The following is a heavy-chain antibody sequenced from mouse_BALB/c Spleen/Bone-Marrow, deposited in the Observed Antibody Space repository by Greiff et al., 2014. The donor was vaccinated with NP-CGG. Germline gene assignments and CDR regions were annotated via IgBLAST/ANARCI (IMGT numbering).Heavy chain of an antibody. CDR3: ATFYRYDRRFAY. J-gene: IGHJ3*01. D-gene: IGHD2-14*01. CDR1: GFNIKDTY. CDR2: IDPANGNT. Sequence: EVKLMESGAELVKPGASVKLSCTASGFNIKDTYMHWVKQRPEQGLEWIGRIDPANGNTKYDPKFQGKATITADTSSNTAYLQRXXXXXEDTAVYYCATFYRYDRRFAYWGQGTLVTVSA. V-gene: IGHV14-3*02.